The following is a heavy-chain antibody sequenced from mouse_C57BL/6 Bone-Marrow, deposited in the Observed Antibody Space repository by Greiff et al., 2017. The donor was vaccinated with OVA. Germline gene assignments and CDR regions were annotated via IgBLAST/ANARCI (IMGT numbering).Heavy chain of an antibody. CDR2: SRNKANDYTT. V-gene: IGHV7-1*01. D-gene: IGHD1-1*02. Sequence: EVKLMESGGGLVQSGRSLRLSCATSGFTFSDFYMAWVRQAPGKGLEWIAASRNKANDYTTEYSASVKGRFIVSRDTSQSILYLQMNALRAEDTAIYYCARDAYGYAMDYWGQGTSVTVSS. J-gene: IGHJ4*01. CDR1: GFTFSDFY. CDR3: ARDAYGYAMDY.